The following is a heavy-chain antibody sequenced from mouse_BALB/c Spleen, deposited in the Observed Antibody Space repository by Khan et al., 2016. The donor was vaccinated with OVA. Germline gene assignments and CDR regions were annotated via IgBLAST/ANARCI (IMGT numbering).Heavy chain of an antibody. Sequence: EVQLQESGPGLVKPSQSLSLTCTVTGYSITSDYAWNWIRQFPGNKLEWMCYISYSGRTSYNPSLKIRLSITRYPSKNQFFLQLNSVTTEDTATYYCARSVTSTTVVATDFDYWGQGTTLTVAA. D-gene: IGHD1-1*01. CDR3: ARSVTSTTVVATDFDY. CDR1: GYSITSDYA. CDR2: ISYSGRT. V-gene: IGHV3-2*02. J-gene: IGHJ2*01.